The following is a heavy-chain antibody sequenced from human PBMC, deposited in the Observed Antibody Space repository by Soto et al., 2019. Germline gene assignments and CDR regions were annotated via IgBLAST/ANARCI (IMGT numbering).Heavy chain of an antibody. CDR1: GGSLNSDGFY. V-gene: IGHV4-31*01. CDR3: ARTSYSSSPFYYFMDG. D-gene: IGHD6-6*01. J-gene: IGHJ6*02. Sequence: QVQLQESGPGLVKPSQTLSLTCSVSGGSLNSDGFYWSWIRQHPGKGLEWMGYIYYSGYTYYNPSLKSTITMSVDTSKNQLTLRLSSVTAADPAVYYCARTSYSSSPFYYFMDGWGQGTRVIVSS. CDR2: IYYSGYT.